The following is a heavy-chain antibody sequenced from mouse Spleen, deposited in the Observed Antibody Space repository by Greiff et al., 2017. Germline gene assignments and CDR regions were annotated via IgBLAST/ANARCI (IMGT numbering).Heavy chain of an antibody. CDR1: GFTFTDYY. J-gene: IGHJ4*01. CDR3: ARYPVATPYYYAMDY. Sequence: EVKLMESGGGLVQPGGSLSLSCAASGFTFTDYYMSWVRQPPGKALEWLGFIRNKANGYTTEYSASVKGRFTISRDNSQSILYLQMNALRAEDSATYYCARYPVATPYYYAMDYWGQGTSVTVSS. CDR2: IRNKANGYTT. D-gene: IGHD1-1*01. V-gene: IGHV7-3*01.